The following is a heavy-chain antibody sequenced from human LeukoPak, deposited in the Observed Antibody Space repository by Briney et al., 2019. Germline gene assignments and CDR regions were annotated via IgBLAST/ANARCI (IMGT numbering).Heavy chain of an antibody. D-gene: IGHD3-16*01. Sequence: GGSLRLSCAASGFTVSSNYMSWVRQAPGKGLEWVSVIYSGGSTYYADSVKGRFTISRDNSKNTLYLQMNSLRAEDTAVYYCARDRRVLGEDYYYYYGMDVWGQGTTVTVSS. CDR2: IYSGGST. CDR1: GFTVSSNY. CDR3: ARDRRVLGEDYYYYYGMDV. J-gene: IGHJ6*02. V-gene: IGHV3-53*01.